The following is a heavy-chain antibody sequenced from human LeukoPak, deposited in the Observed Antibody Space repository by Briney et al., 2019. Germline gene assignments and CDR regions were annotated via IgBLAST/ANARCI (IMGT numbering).Heavy chain of an antibody. V-gene: IGHV4-34*01. CDR2: TNHSGST. Sequence: SETLSLTCAVYGGSFSGYYWSWIRQPPGKGLEWIGETNHSGSTNYNPSLKSRVTISVDTFKNQFSLKLSSVTAADTAVYYCARRTAAAGTGHGWFDPWGQGTLVTVSS. J-gene: IGHJ5*02. CDR1: GGSFSGYY. CDR3: ARRTAAAGTGHGWFDP. D-gene: IGHD6-13*01.